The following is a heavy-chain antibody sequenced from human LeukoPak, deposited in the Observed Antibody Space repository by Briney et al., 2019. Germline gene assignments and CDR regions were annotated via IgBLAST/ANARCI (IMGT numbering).Heavy chain of an antibody. CDR1: GYTFTSYY. CDR3: ARDLKGSNAYYYYYGMDV. Sequence: ASVKVSCKASGYTFTSYYKHWVRQAPGQGLEWMGIINPSGGSTSYAQKFQGRVTMTRDTSTSTVYMELSSLRSEDTAVYYCARDLKGSNAYYYYYGMDVWGQGTTVTVSS. D-gene: IGHD4-11*01. V-gene: IGHV1-46*01. J-gene: IGHJ6*02. CDR2: INPSGGST.